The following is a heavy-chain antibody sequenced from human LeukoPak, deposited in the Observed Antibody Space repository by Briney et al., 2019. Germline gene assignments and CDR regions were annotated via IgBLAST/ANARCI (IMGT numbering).Heavy chain of an antibody. J-gene: IGHJ4*02. CDR2: ISGSGGIT. D-gene: IGHD3-22*01. V-gene: IGHV3-23*01. CDR3: AKDQNYESSGYYGGFDC. Sequence: PGESLRLSCAASGFTFSSYAMSWVRQAPGKGLETASGISGSGGITYYAGYVKGRFTISRDNSKNTLNLQMNSLRAEDTALYYCAKDQNYESSGYYGGFDCWGQGTLVTVSS. CDR1: GFTFSSYA.